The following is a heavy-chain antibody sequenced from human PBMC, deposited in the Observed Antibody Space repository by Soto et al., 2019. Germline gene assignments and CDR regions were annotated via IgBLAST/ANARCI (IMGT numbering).Heavy chain of an antibody. CDR3: ARGTVTTSPGYYYYYYMDV. V-gene: IGHV1-2*02. J-gene: IGHJ6*03. CDR2: INPISGIT. Sequence: ASVKVSCKASGGTFSSYTISWVRQAPGQGLEWMGRINPISGITNYAQKFQGRVTMTRDTSISTAYMELSRLRSDDTAVYYCARGTVTTSPGYYYYYYMDVWGKGTTVTVSS. CDR1: GGTFSSYT. D-gene: IGHD4-4*01.